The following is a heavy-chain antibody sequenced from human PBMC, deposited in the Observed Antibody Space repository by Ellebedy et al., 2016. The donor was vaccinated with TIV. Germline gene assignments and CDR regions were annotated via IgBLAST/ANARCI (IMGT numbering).Heavy chain of an antibody. V-gene: IGHV2-5*01. Sequence: SGPTLVKPTQTLTVTCAFSGFSLTTTSVAVGWIRQPPGKALEWLGIIYWNDDQRYSPSLKSRVTITKDPSKNQVVLTMINMDPMDTATYFCAHNPWGGGFFDYWGQGAPVTVSS. D-gene: IGHD3-16*01. CDR3: AHNPWGGGFFDY. CDR2: IYWNDDQ. CDR1: GFSLTTTSVA. J-gene: IGHJ4*02.